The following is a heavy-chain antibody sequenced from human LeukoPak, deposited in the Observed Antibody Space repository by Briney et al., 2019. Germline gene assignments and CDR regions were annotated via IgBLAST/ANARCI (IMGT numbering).Heavy chain of an antibody. D-gene: IGHD3-9*01. CDR2: IYYSGST. CDR3: TKDQDFVWFLDY. Sequence: PSETLSLTCTVSGGSISSYYWSWIRQPPGKGLEWIGYIYYSGSTNYNPSLKSRVTISVDTSKNQFSLKLSSVTAADTAVYYCTKDQDFVWFLDYWGQGTLVTVSS. V-gene: IGHV4-59*01. CDR1: GGSISSYY. J-gene: IGHJ4*02.